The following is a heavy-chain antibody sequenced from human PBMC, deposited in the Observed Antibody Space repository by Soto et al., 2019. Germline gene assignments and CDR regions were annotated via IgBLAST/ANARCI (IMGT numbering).Heavy chain of an antibody. CDR1: GDAISGNY. Sequence: SETLSLTCSVTGDAISGNYWSWIRQPAGKGLEWIGRIHVSGATNFNPSLMGRVSMSVDTSINYFSLKLSSVTAADTAVYYCAREVSFSDYGGSSNYFDPWGRGTLVTVSS. CDR2: IHVSGAT. V-gene: IGHV4-4*07. D-gene: IGHD3-16*01. J-gene: IGHJ5*02. CDR3: AREVSFSDYGGSSNYFDP.